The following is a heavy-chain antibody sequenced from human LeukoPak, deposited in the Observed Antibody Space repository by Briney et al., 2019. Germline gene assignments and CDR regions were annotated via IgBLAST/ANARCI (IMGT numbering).Heavy chain of an antibody. CDR2: IYTSGST. Sequence: SETLSLTCAVYGGSFSGYYWSWIRQPPGKGLEWIGYIYTSGSTNYNPSLKSRVTISVDTSKNQFSLKLSSVTAADTAVYYCARQSDAAYDYWGQGTLVTVSS. J-gene: IGHJ4*02. CDR1: GGSFSGYY. V-gene: IGHV4-4*09. CDR3: ARQSDAAYDY.